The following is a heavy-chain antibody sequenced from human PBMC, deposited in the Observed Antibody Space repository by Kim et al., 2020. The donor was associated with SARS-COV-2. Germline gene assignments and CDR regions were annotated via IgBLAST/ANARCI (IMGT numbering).Heavy chain of an antibody. V-gene: IGHV3-53*01. D-gene: IGHD1-26*01. CDR2: IYSGGNT. J-gene: IGHJ4*02. CDR3: ARGLSGSYSGY. CDR1: GFTVGSNY. Sequence: GGSLRLSCAASGFTVGSNYMSWVRQAPGKGLEWVSVIYSGGNTYYADSVKGRFTISRDNSKNTLYLQMNSLRAEDTAVYYCARGLSGSYSGYWGQGTLVTVSS.